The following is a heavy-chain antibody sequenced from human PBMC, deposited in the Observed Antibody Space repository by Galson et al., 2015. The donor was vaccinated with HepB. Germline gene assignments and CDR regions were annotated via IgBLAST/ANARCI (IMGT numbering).Heavy chain of an antibody. CDR2: INPSGGST. Sequence: SVKVSCKASGYTFTSYYMHWVRQAPGQGLEWMGIINPSGGSTSYAQKFQGRVTMTRDTSTSTAYMELSSLRSEDTAVYYCARVLYDSSGYYYWDYWGQGTLVTVSS. CDR3: ARVLYDSSGYYYWDY. D-gene: IGHD3-22*01. V-gene: IGHV1-46*01. CDR1: GYTFTSYY. J-gene: IGHJ4*02.